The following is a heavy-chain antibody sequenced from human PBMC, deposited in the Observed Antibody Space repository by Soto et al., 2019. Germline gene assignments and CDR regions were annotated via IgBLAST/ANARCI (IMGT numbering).Heavy chain of an antibody. CDR2: ISGSGDST. Sequence: EVQLSESGGGLVQAGGSLRLSCAASGFTFSSYGLSWVRQAPGKGLEWVSGISGSGDSTYYADSVKGRFTISRHNSKNTLYLQMDSLRAEDTALYYCAKRKVEWRYCKSTTCYPFDYWGQGTLVTVSS. CDR3: AKRKVEWRYCKSTTCYPFDY. D-gene: IGHD2-2*01. V-gene: IGHV3-23*01. CDR1: GFTFSSYG. J-gene: IGHJ4*02.